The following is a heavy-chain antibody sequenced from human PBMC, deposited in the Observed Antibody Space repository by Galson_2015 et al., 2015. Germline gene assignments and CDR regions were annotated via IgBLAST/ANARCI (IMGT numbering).Heavy chain of an antibody. CDR3: AKEAGRAVASHGMDV. D-gene: IGHD6-19*01. CDR2: ISGDGGST. V-gene: IGHV3-43*02. CDR1: GFTFDDYA. Sequence: SLRLSCAASGFTFDDYAMHWVRHAPGKGLEWVSLISGDGGSTYYADSVKGRFTISRGNSKNSLYLQMNSLRTEDTALYYCAKEAGRAVASHGMDVWGQGTTVTVSS. J-gene: IGHJ6*02.